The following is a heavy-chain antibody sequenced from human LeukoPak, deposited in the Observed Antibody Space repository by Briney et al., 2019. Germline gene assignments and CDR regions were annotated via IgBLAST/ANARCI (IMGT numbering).Heavy chain of an antibody. CDR2: INPNSGGT. CDR1: GYTFTVYY. CDR3: ARAPGGRPTVTTYYFDY. Sequence: ASVTVSCKASGYTFTVYYMHWVRQAPGQGLEWMGWINPNSGGTNYAQKFQGRVTMTRDTSISTAYMELSRLRSDDTAVYYCARAPGGRPTVTTYYFDYWGQGTLVTVSS. V-gene: IGHV1-2*02. D-gene: IGHD4-17*01. J-gene: IGHJ4*02.